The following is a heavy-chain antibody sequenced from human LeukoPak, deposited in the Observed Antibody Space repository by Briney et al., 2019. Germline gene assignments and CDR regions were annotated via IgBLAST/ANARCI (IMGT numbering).Heavy chain of an antibody. D-gene: IGHD3-10*01. Sequence: SETLSLTCAVYGGSFSGYYWSWIRQPPGKGLEWIGEINHSGSTNYNPSLKSRVTISVDTSKNQFSLKLSSVTAADTAVYYCARDRDSGSYREPPDYWGQGTLVTVSS. CDR2: INHSGST. V-gene: IGHV4-34*01. CDR1: GGSFSGYY. CDR3: ARDRDSGSYREPPDY. J-gene: IGHJ4*02.